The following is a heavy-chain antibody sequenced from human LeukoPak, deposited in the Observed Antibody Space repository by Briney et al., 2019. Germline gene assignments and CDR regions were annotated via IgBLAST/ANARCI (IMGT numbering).Heavy chain of an antibody. CDR1: GYTFSGYY. CDR3: ARDSRVSADY. J-gene: IGHJ4*02. V-gene: IGHV1-2*06. Sequence: GASVKVSCKTSGYTFSGYYIHWVRQAPGQGHEWLGRIDPKSGGTSFAHNFQGRVTMTTDTSISTVYMDLSSLRSDDTAVYYCARDSRVSADYWGQGTLVTVSS. D-gene: IGHD2-8*01. CDR2: IDPKSGGT.